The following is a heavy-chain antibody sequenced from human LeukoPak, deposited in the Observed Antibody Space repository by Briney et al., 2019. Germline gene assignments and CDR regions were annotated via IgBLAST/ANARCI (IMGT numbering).Heavy chain of an antibody. D-gene: IGHD3-16*01. CDR3: VRGGGLLNLGYYCMDV. Sequence: SETLSLTCTVSGDSISSNIYYWGWVRQPPGKGLEWIGIIYYSGSTSYKPSLRSRVTISVDSSKNQFSLEVTSVTAADTGVYYCVRGGGLLNLGYYCMDVWGKGTTVTVSS. V-gene: IGHV4-39*01. CDR1: GDSISSNIYY. J-gene: IGHJ6*03. CDR2: IYYSGST.